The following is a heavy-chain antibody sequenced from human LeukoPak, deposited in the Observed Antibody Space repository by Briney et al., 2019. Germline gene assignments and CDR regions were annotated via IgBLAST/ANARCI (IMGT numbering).Heavy chain of an antibody. V-gene: IGHV3-48*04. D-gene: IGHD6-19*01. Sequence: GGSLRLSCAASGFTLSSYSMNWVRQAPGKGLEWVSYISSSSSTIYYADSVKGRFTISRDNAKNSLYLQMNSLRAEDTAVYYCARVRDPAVAGTLYYFDYWGQGTLVTVSS. CDR2: ISSSSSTI. CDR3: ARVRDPAVAGTLYYFDY. J-gene: IGHJ4*02. CDR1: GFTLSSYS.